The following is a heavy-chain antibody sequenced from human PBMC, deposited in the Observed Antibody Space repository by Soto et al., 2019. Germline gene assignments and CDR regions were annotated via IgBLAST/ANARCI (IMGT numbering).Heavy chain of an antibody. CDR1: GGSISSYY. CDR2: IYYSGST. J-gene: IGHJ3*02. CDR3: ARVGVLGRHAFDI. Sequence: SETLSLTCTVSGGSISSYYWSWIRQPPGKGLEWIGYIYYSGSTNYNPSLKSRVTISVDTSKNQFSLKLSSVTAADTAVYYCARVGVLGRHAFDIWGQGTMVTVSS. D-gene: IGHD3-16*01. V-gene: IGHV4-59*08.